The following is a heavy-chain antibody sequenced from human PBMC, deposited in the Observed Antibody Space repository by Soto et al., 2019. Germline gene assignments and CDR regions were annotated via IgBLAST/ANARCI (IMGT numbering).Heavy chain of an antibody. Sequence: SETLSLTCAVYGGSFSGYYWSWIRQPPGKGLEWIGEINHSGSTNYNPSLKSRVTISVDTSKNQFSLKLSSVTAADTAVYYCARGRPQYYYYYGMDVWGQGTTVT. CDR1: GGSFSGYY. CDR3: ARGRPQYYYYYGMDV. CDR2: INHSGST. V-gene: IGHV4-34*01. J-gene: IGHJ6*02.